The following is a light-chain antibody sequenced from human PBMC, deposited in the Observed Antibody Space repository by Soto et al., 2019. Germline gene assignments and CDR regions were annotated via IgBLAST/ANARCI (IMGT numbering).Light chain of an antibody. CDR3: SSYTRTNTRV. CDR1: SSDVGGYDY. V-gene: IGLV2-14*01. J-gene: IGLJ3*02. CDR2: GVN. Sequence: QSALTQPASVSGSPGQSITISCTGTSSDVGGYDYVSGYQHHPGKAPKLMIYGVNNRPSGVSNRFSGSKSGNTASLNISGIQAEDAADYFCSSYTRTNTRVFGGGTQLTV.